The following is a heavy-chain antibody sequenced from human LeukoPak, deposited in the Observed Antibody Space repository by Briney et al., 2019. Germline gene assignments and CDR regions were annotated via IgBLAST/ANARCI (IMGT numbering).Heavy chain of an antibody. CDR1: GYTFASYG. CDR2: ISAYNGNT. V-gene: IGHV1-18*01. D-gene: IGHD3-3*01. Sequence: GASVKVSCKASGYTFASYGISWVRQAPGQGLEWMGWISAYNGNTNYAQKLQGRVTMTTDTSTSTAYMELRSLRSDDTAVYYCARAYHYEFWSGYPDYYYYGMDVWGQGTTVTVSS. CDR3: ARAYHYEFWSGYPDYYYYGMDV. J-gene: IGHJ6*02.